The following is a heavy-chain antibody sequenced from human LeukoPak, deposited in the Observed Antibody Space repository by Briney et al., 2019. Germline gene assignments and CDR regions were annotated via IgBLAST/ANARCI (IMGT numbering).Heavy chain of an antibody. V-gene: IGHV3-21*01. D-gene: IGHD3-9*01. CDR1: GFTFSSYS. CDR2: LSSSSSYI. Sequence: GGSLRLSCAASGFTFSSYSMNWVRQAPGKGLEWVSSLSSSSSYIYYADSVKGRFTISRDNAKNSLYLQMNSLRAEDTAVYYCARHGTAYDIDYWGRGTLVTVSS. J-gene: IGHJ4*02. CDR3: ARHGTAYDIDY.